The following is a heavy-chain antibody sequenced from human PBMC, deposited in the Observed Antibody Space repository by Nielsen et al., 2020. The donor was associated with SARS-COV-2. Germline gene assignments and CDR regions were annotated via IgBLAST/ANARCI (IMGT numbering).Heavy chain of an antibody. V-gene: IGHV3-48*03. Sequence: GGSLRLSCAASGFSLINYEMNWVRQALGKGLEWLSYTSTHESTIYYADSVKGRFTISRDNAKNSLYLQMTSLRAEDTAVYFCANSRAYYDSSGYLFDYWGQGSLVTVSS. J-gene: IGHJ4*02. CDR3: ANSRAYYDSSGYLFDY. CDR2: TSTHESTI. D-gene: IGHD3-22*01. CDR1: GFSLINYE.